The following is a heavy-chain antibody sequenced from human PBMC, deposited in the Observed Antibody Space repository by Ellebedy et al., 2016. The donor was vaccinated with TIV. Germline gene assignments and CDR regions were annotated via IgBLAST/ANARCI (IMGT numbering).Heavy chain of an antibody. CDR3: ARGAYSGSLGFDY. V-gene: IGHV3-30-3*01. Sequence: GESLKISXAASGFTFSSYAMHWVRQAPGKGLEWVAVISYDGSNKYYADSVKGRFTISRDNSKNTLYLQMNSLRAEDTAVYYCARGAYSGSLGFDYWGQGTLVTVSS. J-gene: IGHJ4*02. CDR2: ISYDGSNK. CDR1: GFTFSSYA. D-gene: IGHD1-26*01.